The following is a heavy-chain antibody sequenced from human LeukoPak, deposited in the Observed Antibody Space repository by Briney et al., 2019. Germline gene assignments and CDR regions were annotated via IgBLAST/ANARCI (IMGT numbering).Heavy chain of an antibody. J-gene: IGHJ2*01. CDR3: ARASYRLHIDP. D-gene: IGHD2-15*01. V-gene: IGHV1-8*01. CDR2: MNPNSGNT. CDR1: GYTFTSYD. Sequence: GASVKVSCKASGYTFTSYDINWVRQATGQGLEWMGWMNPNSGNTGYAQKFQGRVTMTSDTSINTAYMELSSLRSEDTAVYYCARASYRLHIDPWGRGTLVTVSS.